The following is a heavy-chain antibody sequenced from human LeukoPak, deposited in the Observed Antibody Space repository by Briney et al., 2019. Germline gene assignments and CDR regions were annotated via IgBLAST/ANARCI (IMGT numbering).Heavy chain of an antibody. V-gene: IGHV1-24*01. D-gene: IGHD3-22*01. CDR3: ATGLIVVAGGSWYNWFDP. Sequence: GASVKVSCKVSGYTLTELTMHWVRQAPGKGLEWMGGFDPEDGETIYAQKFQGRVTMTEDTSTDTAYMELSSMRSEGTAVYYCATGLIVVAGGSWYNWFDPWGQGTLVTVSS. CDR1: GYTLTELT. J-gene: IGHJ5*02. CDR2: FDPEDGET.